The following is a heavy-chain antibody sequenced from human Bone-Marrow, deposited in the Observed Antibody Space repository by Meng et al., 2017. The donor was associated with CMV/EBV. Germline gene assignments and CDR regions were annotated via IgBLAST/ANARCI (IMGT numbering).Heavy chain of an antibody. CDR1: GYTFTSYG. CDR2: ISAYNGNT. J-gene: IGHJ6*02. CDR3: ARALYCSSTRCPSTASYYGMDV. Sequence: ASVKVSCKASGYTFTSYGISRVRQAPGQGLEWMGWISAYNGNTNYAQKLQGRVTMTTDTSTSTAYMELRSLRSEDTAVYYCARALYCSSTRCPSTASYYGMDVWGQGTTVTVSS. D-gene: IGHD2-2*01. V-gene: IGHV1-18*01.